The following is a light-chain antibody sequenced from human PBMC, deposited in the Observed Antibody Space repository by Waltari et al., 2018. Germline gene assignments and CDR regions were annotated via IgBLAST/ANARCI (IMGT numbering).Light chain of an antibody. CDR3: QQSYSTPDT. Sequence: DMQMTQSPSSLSAFVGDRVTITCRAGQSINRYLNWYQQKPGKAPKLLIYAASSLQSGVPSRFSGSGSGTDFTLTISSLQPEDFATYFCQQSYSTPDTFGQGTKLEIE. J-gene: IGKJ2*01. CDR2: AAS. CDR1: QSINRY. V-gene: IGKV1-39*01.